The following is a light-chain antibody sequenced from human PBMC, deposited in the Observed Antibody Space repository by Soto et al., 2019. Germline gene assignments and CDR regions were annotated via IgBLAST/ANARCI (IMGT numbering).Light chain of an antibody. V-gene: IGKV3-15*01. CDR3: QQYNDCPPT. CDR2: GAS. J-gene: IGKJ1*01. Sequence: EIVMTQSPATLSASPGERATLSCRASQSVRSNLAWYQQKPGQAPRLLIYGASTRATGIPARFSGSGSGTDFTLSIGSLQSEDFAVYYCQQYNDCPPTFGQGTKVEIK. CDR1: QSVRSN.